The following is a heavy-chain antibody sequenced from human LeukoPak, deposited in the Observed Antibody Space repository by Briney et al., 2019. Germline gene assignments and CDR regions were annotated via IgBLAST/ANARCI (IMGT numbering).Heavy chain of an antibody. Sequence: GGSLRLSCAPSGFTFSSYGMHWVRQAPGKGLEWVSFIRNDGTIEYYADSMKGRFTTSRDNSKNTLYLQMNSLRAEDTAVYYCAKDLGYCTSSSCSVAFDIWGQGTMVTVSS. CDR3: AKDLGYCTSSSCSVAFDI. CDR1: GFTFSSYG. J-gene: IGHJ3*02. CDR2: IRNDGTIE. V-gene: IGHV3-30*02. D-gene: IGHD2-2*01.